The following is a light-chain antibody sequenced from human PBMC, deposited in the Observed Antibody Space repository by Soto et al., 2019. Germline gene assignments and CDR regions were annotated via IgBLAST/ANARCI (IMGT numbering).Light chain of an antibody. CDR3: QEYGSSRT. CDR1: QSVSGSY. Sequence: EIVLTQSPGTLSLSPGERATLSCRASQSVSGSYLAWYQQKLGQAPRLLIYGASSRATGIPDTFSGSGSGTDFTLTISRLEPEDFAVYYCQEYGSSRTFGQGTKVEIK. J-gene: IGKJ1*01. V-gene: IGKV3-20*01. CDR2: GAS.